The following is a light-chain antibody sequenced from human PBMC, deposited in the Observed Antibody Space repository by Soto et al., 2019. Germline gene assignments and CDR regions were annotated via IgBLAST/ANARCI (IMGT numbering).Light chain of an antibody. J-gene: IGLJ2*01. CDR3: HVWDSGSDQGI. V-gene: IGLV3-21*02. Sequence: SYELTQPPSVSVAPGQTARITCGGNNIGVKSVHWYQQKPGQAPVLVVYDDSARPSGIPVRFSGSNSGNTATLTVSRVEGGDEADYYCHVWDSGSDQGIFGGGTQLTVL. CDR2: DDS. CDR1: NIGVKS.